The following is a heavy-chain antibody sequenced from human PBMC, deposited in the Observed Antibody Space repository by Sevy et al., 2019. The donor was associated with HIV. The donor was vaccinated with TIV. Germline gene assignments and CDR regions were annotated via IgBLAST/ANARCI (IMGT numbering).Heavy chain of an antibody. D-gene: IGHD2-15*01. V-gene: IGHV3-23*01. CDR1: GFNFINYG. CDR2: ISGSGDTT. J-gene: IGHJ6*02. Sequence: GGSLRLSCAASGFNFINYGMSWVRQAPGKGLEWVSVISGSGDTTNYADSVKGRFVISRDDSKNTMYLQLNSLRAEDTAVYYCAKDIRVALVVPSPSYGMDVWGHGTSVTVSS. CDR3: AKDIRVALVVPSPSYGMDV.